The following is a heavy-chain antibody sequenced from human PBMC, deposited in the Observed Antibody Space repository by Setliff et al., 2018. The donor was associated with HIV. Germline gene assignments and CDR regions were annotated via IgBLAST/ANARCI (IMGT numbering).Heavy chain of an antibody. CDR2: INQDGSEQ. V-gene: IGHV3-7*03. Sequence: GGSLRLSCAASGFTFSDYAITWVRQAPGKGLEWVANINQDGSEQNFVDSVTGRFTISRDNSKNSLFLQMNSLRAEDTAVYYCARGKKWFDPWGQGTLVTVS. CDR1: GFTFSDYA. J-gene: IGHJ5*02. CDR3: ARGKKWFDP.